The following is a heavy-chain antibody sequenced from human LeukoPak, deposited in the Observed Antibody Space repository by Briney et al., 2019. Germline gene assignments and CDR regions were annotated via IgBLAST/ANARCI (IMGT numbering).Heavy chain of an antibody. V-gene: IGHV4-39*01. J-gene: IGHJ4*02. CDR1: GGSISSTAYY. CDR2: IYYTGIT. Sequence: SETLSLTCSVSGGSISSTAYYWGWIRQPPGKGLEWIGSIYYTGITYYNPSLKSRVTISLDTSRNQFSLKLNSVTAADTAVYYCARGVATQFDYWGQGTLVTVSS. D-gene: IGHD5-12*01. CDR3: ARGVATQFDY.